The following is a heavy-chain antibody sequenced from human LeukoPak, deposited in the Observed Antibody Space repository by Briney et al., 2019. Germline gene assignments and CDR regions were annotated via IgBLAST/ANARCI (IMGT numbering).Heavy chain of an antibody. CDR1: GFVFSSYE. CDR3: ARDVPSGWIGTNWFDP. V-gene: IGHV3-48*03. Sequence: GGSLRLSCVASGFVFSSYEMNWVRQTPGKGLEWVSFISTSGTTTYYTASVKGRFTVSRDNANNSLHLQMNSLRVDDTAIYYCARDVPSGWIGTNWFDPWGQGTLVTVSS. J-gene: IGHJ5*02. CDR2: ISTSGTTT. D-gene: IGHD6-19*01.